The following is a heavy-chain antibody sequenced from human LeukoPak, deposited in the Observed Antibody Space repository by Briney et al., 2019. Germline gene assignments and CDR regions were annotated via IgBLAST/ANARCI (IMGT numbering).Heavy chain of an antibody. Sequence: ASVKVSCTASGYTFTGYYMHWVRQAPGQGLEWMGWINPNSGGTNYAQKFQGRVTMTRDTSISTAYMELSRLRSDDTAVYYCAGTYGIAAAGGFFDYWGQGTLVTVSS. V-gene: IGHV1-2*02. D-gene: IGHD6-13*01. CDR2: INPNSGGT. CDR3: AGTYGIAAAGGFFDY. CDR1: GYTFTGYY. J-gene: IGHJ4*02.